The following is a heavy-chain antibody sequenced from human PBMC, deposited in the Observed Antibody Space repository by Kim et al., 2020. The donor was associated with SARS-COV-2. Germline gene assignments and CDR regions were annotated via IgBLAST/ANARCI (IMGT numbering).Heavy chain of an antibody. CDR3: ARGTGIEAEIDY. J-gene: IGHJ4*02. D-gene: IGHD3-10*01. V-gene: IGHV1-46*01. Sequence: SDAQKFQGRVTMTRDTSTSTVYMELSSLRSEDTAVYYCARGTGIEAEIDYWGQGTLVTVSS.